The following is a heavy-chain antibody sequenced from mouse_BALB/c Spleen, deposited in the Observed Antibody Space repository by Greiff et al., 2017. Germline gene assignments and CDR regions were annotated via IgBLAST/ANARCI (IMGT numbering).Heavy chain of an antibody. CDR1: GYAFTNYL. CDR3: ARSNDGYYFDY. V-gene: IGHV1-54*03. D-gene: IGHD2-3*01. CDR2: INPGSGGT. J-gene: IGHJ2*01. Sequence: QVQLQQSGAELVRPGTSVKVSCKASGYAFTNYLIEWVKQRPGQGLEWIGVINPGSGGTNYNEKFKGKATLTADKSSSTAYMQLSSLTSDDSAVYFCARSNDGYYFDYWGQGTTLTVSS.